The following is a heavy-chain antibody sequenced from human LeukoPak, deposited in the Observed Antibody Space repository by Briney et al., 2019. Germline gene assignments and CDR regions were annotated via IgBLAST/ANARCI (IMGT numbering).Heavy chain of an antibody. CDR2: ISYDGSNK. J-gene: IGHJ4*02. V-gene: IGHV3-30-3*01. Sequence: GGSLRLSCAASGFTFSSYAMHWVRQAPGKGLEWVAVISYDGSNKYYADSVKGRFTISRDNSKNTLYLQMNSLRAEDTAVYYCARDWRWTYYYDSSGYSGSLDYWGQGTLVTVSS. D-gene: IGHD3-22*01. CDR1: GFTFSSYA. CDR3: ARDWRWTYYYDSSGYSGSLDY.